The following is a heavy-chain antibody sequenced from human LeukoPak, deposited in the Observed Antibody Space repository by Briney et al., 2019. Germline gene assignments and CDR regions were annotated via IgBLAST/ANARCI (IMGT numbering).Heavy chain of an antibody. V-gene: IGHV3-23*01. CDR2: ITPTGSTT. CDR1: GFTFTTYG. Sequence: GGSLRLSCAASGFTFTTYGMNWVRQPPGKGLEWVSGITPTGSTTYYADSVKGRFAISRDNSKNTVYLQLNSLRAEDTAVYYCAKDLGWIQFDYWGQGTLVTVSS. CDR3: AKDLGWIQFDY. D-gene: IGHD5-18*01. J-gene: IGHJ4*02.